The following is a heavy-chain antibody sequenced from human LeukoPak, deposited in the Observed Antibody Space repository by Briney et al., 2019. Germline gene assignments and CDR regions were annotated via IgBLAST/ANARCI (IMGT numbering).Heavy chain of an antibody. D-gene: IGHD2-21*02. J-gene: IGHJ3*02. CDR3: ARDRRVTTFRDAFDI. V-gene: IGHV4-59*01. CDR1: GGSISSYY. CDR2: IYYSGST. Sequence: PSETLSLTCTVSGGSISSYYWSWIRQPPGKGLEWIGYIYYSGSTNYNPSLKSRVTISVDTSKNQFSLKLSSVTAADTAVYYCARDRRVTTFRDAFDIWGQGTMVTVSS.